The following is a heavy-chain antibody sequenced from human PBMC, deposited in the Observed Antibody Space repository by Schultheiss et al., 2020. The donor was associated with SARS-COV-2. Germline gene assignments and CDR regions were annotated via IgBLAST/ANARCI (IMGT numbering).Heavy chain of an antibody. CDR2: INHSGST. V-gene: IGHV4-34*01. D-gene: IGHD2-2*01. CDR3: ARVTPAAELYYYYYYMDV. CDR1: VGSFSGYY. J-gene: IGHJ6*03. Sequence: SETLSLTCAVYVGSFSGYYWSWIRQPPGKGLEWIGEINHSGSTNYNPSLKSRVTISVDKSKNQFSLKLSSVTAADTAVYYCARVTPAAELYYYYYYMDVWGKGTTVTVSS.